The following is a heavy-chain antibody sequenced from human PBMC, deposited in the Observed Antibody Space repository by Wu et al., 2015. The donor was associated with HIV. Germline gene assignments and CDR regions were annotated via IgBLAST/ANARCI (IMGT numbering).Heavy chain of an antibody. V-gene: IGHV1-18*01. CDR3: ARGILIIGDPAGAFDI. D-gene: IGHD2/OR15-2a*01. CDR1: GYTFSTYG. Sequence: QVQLVQSGAEVKKPGASVKVSCKTSGYTFSTYGIIWVRQAPGQGLEWMGWINPYNGNTNYAQKFQGRVTVTTDTSTSTAYMDLRSLRYDDTALYYCARGILIIGDPAGAFDIWGKGQWSPSLQ. J-gene: IGHJ3*02. CDR2: INPYNGNT.